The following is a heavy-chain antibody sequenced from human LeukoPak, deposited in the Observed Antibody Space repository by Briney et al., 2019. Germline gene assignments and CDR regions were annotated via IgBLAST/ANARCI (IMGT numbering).Heavy chain of an antibody. Sequence: SETLSLTCTVSGGSISTYYWSWIRQPPGKGLEWIGYIYYTGSTNYNPSLKSRVTISVDTSKNQFSLKLSSVTAADTAVYYCARLSTVTTSFDYWGQGTLVTVSS. CDR2: IYYTGST. CDR1: GGSISTYY. D-gene: IGHD4-17*01. J-gene: IGHJ4*02. CDR3: ARLSTVTTSFDY. V-gene: IGHV4-59*12.